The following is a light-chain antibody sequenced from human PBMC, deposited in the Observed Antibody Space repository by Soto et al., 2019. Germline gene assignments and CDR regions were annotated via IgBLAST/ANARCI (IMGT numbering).Light chain of an antibody. CDR2: GNS. V-gene: IGLV1-40*01. CDR3: QSYESSLRCSG. CDR1: SSNIGAGYD. Sequence: QSVLTQPPSVSGAPGQRVTISCTGSSSNIGAGYDVHWYQQLPGTAPKLLIYGNSNRPSGVPDRFSGSKSGTSASLAITGLQAEDEAYYYCQSYESSLRCSGFGGGTKLTVL. J-gene: IGLJ2*01.